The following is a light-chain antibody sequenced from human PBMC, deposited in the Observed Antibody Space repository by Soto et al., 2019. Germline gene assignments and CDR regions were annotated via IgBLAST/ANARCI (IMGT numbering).Light chain of an antibody. CDR1: QSVSSN. CDR3: QQYSSSPHT. J-gene: IGKJ4*01. V-gene: IGKV3-15*01. Sequence: EIMMTQSPATLSVSPGERATLSCRASQSVSSNLAWYQQKPGQAPRLLIYGASNRATGIPDRFSGSGSGTEFTLTISSLQSEDFAMYYCQQYSSSPHTFGRGTKVDIK. CDR2: GAS.